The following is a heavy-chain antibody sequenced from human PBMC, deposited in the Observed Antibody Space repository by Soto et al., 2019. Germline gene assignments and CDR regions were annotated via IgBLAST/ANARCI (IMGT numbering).Heavy chain of an antibody. CDR2: ISAYNGNT. J-gene: IGHJ1*01. Sequence: ASGKVSCKASGYTFTSYGISWVRPAPGQGLEWMGWISAYNGNTNYAQKLQGRVTMTTDTSTSTAYMELRSLRSDDTAVYYCARGLAVAGPNYFQHWGQGTLVTVSS. CDR3: ARGLAVAGPNYFQH. CDR1: GYTFTSYG. D-gene: IGHD6-19*01. V-gene: IGHV1-18*01.